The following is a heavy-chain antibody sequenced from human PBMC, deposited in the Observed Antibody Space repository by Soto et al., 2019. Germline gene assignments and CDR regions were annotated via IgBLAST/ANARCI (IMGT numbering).Heavy chain of an antibody. CDR2: IDGSGGIT. Sequence: LSLSCAASGFTFGTTDMSWVRQAPGEGLEWVSTIDGSGGITYYADSVKGRFTISRDNSRNTVYLQMNSLRGDDTALYYCVKNSGWFNTWGQGDLVTVSS. D-gene: IGHD3-10*01. J-gene: IGHJ5*02. CDR1: GFTFGTTD. V-gene: IGHV3-23*01. CDR3: VKNSGWFNT.